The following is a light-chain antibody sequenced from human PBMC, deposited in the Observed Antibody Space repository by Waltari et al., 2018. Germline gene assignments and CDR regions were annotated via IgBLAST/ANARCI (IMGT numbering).Light chain of an antibody. J-gene: IGLJ3*02. CDR2: VNSDGSH. CDR1: SGPSSNV. Sequence: QLVLTQSPSAPASLGASVKLTCTLSSGPSSNVIAWLTQQPEKGPRYLMKVNSDGSHSKGDKIPDRYAGSSSGAEHFLTISSLQSEDEADYYCQTGGHGTWVFGGGTKLTVL. V-gene: IGLV4-69*01. CDR3: QTGGHGTWV.